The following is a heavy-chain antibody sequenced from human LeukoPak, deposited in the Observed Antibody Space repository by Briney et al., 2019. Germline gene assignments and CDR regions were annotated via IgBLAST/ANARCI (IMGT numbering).Heavy chain of an antibody. CDR1: GFTFSSYG. CDR2: IPYDGSNK. Sequence: GGSLRLSCAASGFTFSSYGMHWVRQAPGKGLEWVAVIPYDGSNKYYADSVKGRFTISRDNSKNTLYLQMNSLRAEDTAVYYCAKDKVGATRDWGQGTLVTVSS. J-gene: IGHJ4*02. D-gene: IGHD1-26*01. CDR3: AKDKVGATRD. V-gene: IGHV3-30*18.